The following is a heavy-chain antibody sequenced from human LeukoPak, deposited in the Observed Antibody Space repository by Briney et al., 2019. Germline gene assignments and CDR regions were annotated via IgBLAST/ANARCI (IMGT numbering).Heavy chain of an antibody. Sequence: KPSETLSLTCAVDGGSFSGYYWSWIRQPPGKGLEWIGEINHSGSTNYNPSLKSRVTISVDTSKNQFSLKLSSVTAADTAVYYCASGPMVIKAFDIWGQGTMVTVS. CDR3: ASGPMVIKAFDI. V-gene: IGHV4-34*01. CDR2: INHSGST. CDR1: GGSFSGYY. J-gene: IGHJ3*02. D-gene: IGHD3-22*01.